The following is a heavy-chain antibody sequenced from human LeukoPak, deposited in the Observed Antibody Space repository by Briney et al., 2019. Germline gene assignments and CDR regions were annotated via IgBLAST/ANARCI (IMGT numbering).Heavy chain of an antibody. CDR3: ASRPFHCSATSCYAPDQ. J-gene: IGHJ4*02. V-gene: IGHV3-30*04. CDR1: GFTFRGYA. Sequence: PGGSLRLSCAASGFTFRGYAILWVRQAPGKGLDWVAVVSYGGSVTYYADSVEGRFTLPRDNSKNTAYLQMNSLRSEDAGVYYCASRPFHCSATSCYAPDQWGQGTLVTVSS. CDR2: VSYGGSVT. D-gene: IGHD2-2*01.